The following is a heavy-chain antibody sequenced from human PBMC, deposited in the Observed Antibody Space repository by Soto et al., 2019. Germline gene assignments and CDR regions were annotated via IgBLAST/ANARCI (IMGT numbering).Heavy chain of an antibody. D-gene: IGHD1-26*01. CDR2: ISAHNGNT. CDR3: ASGRYGDY. V-gene: IGHV1-18*01. Sequence: QVHLVQSGAEVKKPGASVKVSCKGSGYAFTTYGITWVRQAPGQGLEWMGWISAHNGNTNYAQNLQGRVTVTRDTSTSTVYLELRSLRSDDTAVYSCASGRYGDYWGKRAQVTVSS. J-gene: IGHJ4*02. CDR1: GYAFTTYG.